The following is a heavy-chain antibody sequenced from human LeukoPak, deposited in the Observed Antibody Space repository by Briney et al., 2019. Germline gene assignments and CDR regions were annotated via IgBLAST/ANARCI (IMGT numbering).Heavy chain of an antibody. CDR3: AERGDGDKTAFDY. V-gene: IGHV3-23*01. D-gene: IGHD4-17*01. J-gene: IGHJ4*02. CDR1: GFTFTSYV. CDR2: ISGSGDST. Sequence: GGSLRLSCAASGFTFTSYVINWVRQAPGKGLEWVSGISGSGDSTYYADSVKGRFTISRDNSKSTLYLQMNSLRAEDTAVYYCAERGDGDKTAFDYWGRGTLVTVSS.